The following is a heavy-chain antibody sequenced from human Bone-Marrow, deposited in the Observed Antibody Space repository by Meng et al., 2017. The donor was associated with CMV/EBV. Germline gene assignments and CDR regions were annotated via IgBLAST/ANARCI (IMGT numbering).Heavy chain of an antibody. D-gene: IGHD6-6*01. CDR2: IKSKTDGGTT. V-gene: IGHV3-15*01. Sequence: GESLKISCAASGFTFSSYSMNWVRQAPGKGLEWVGRIKSKTDGGTTDYAAPVKGRFTISRDDSKNTLYLQMNSLKTEDTAVYYCTTVVRYYYYGRDVWGQGNTVNV. J-gene: IGHJ6*02. CDR3: TTVVRYYYYGRDV. CDR1: GFTFSSYS.